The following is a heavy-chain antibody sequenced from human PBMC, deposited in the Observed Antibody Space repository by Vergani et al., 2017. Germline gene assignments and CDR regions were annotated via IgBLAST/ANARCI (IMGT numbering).Heavy chain of an antibody. D-gene: IGHD3-10*01. CDR2: ISSGGGDI. V-gene: IGHV3-23*01. CDR1: GFTFDTYT. Sequence: EVQLLVSGGGLVQPGGSRRLSCAGAGFTFDTYTMAYVRQAPGKGLEWVATISSGGGDIFYADSVKGRFTISRDNSKNTLFLQMNSLKDEDTAVYYCTTAXGLYYLHGEYFQYWGRGTLVSVSS. J-gene: IGHJ1*01. CDR3: TTAXGLYYLHGEYFQY.